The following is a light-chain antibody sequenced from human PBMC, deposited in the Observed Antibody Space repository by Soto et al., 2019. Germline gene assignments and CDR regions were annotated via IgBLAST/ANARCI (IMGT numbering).Light chain of an antibody. CDR1: SSNIGNNY. CDR3: GTWDSSLSVYV. Sequence: QSVLTQPPSVSAAPGQKVTISCSGSSSNIGNNYVSWYQQLPGTAPKLVIYDNNKRPSGIPDRFSGSKSGTSATLGITGLQTGDEADYYCGTWDSSLSVYVFGTGTKVT. CDR2: DNN. J-gene: IGLJ1*01. V-gene: IGLV1-51*01.